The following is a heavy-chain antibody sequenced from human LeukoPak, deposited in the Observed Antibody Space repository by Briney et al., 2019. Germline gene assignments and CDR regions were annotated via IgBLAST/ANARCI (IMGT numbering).Heavy chain of an antibody. V-gene: IGHV4-59*01. J-gene: IGHJ6*03. Sequence: SETLSLTCTVSGGSISSYYWSWIRQPPGKGLEWIGYIYYSGSTNYNPSLKSRVTISVDTSKNQFSLKLSSVTAADTAVYYCARDAFPAAMGYYYYMDVWGKGTTVTVSS. CDR1: GGSISSYY. D-gene: IGHD2-2*01. CDR3: ARDAFPAAMGYYYYMDV. CDR2: IYYSGST.